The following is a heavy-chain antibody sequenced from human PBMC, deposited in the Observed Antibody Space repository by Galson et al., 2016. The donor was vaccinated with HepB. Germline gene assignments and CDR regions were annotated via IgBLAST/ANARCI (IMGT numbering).Heavy chain of an antibody. CDR3: AKDIPPRGHDAFDI. V-gene: IGHV3-23*01. CDR1: GFPLRSYA. CDR2: ISASGGNT. D-gene: IGHD2-21*01. J-gene: IGHJ3*02. Sequence: SLRLSCAASGFPLRSYAMRWVRQAPGKGLEWVSAISASGGNTYYADSVTGRFTISRDNSKNTLYLQMNSLRAEDTAIYYCAKDIPPRGHDAFDIWGRGTMVTVSS.